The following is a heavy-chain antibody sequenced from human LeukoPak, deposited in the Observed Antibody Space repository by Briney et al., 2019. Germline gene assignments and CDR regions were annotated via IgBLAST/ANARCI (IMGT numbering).Heavy chain of an antibody. J-gene: IGHJ6*03. CDR3: ARGIYYGGSYYYYYYMDV. D-gene: IGHD4-23*01. CDR1: GYTFTSYD. Sequence: GATVKVSCKASGYTFTSYDINWVRQATGQGLEWMGWMNPNSGNKGYAQKFQGRVTMTRNTSISTVYMELSSLRSEDTAVYYCARGIYYGGSYYYYYYMDVWGKGTTVTISS. V-gene: IGHV1-8*01. CDR2: MNPNSGNK.